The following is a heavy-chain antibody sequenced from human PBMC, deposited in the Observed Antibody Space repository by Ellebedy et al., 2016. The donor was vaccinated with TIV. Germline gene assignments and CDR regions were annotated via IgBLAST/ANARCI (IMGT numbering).Heavy chain of an antibody. V-gene: IGHV1/OR15-3*02. D-gene: IGHD3-22*01. CDR2: INAGNGNT. J-gene: IGHJ4*02. CDR1: GYTFTGYY. Sequence: AASVKVSCKASGYTFTGYYMHWVRQAPGQRLEWMGWINAGNGNTKYSQKLQGRVTMTTDTSTSTAYMELRSLRSDDTAVYYCARDLPYYYDSSGYRLFDYWGQGTLVTVSS. CDR3: ARDLPYYYDSSGYRLFDY.